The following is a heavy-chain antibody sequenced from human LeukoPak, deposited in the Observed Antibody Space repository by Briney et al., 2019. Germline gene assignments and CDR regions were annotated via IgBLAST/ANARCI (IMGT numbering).Heavy chain of an antibody. Sequence: GGSLRLSCAASGFTFSSYSMNWFRQAPGKGLEWVSSISSTSTYIYYADSVKGRFTISRDNAKNSLYLQMNSLRAEDTAVYYCACLVGATQDVWGKGTTVIVSS. CDR3: ACLVGATQDV. V-gene: IGHV3-21*01. D-gene: IGHD1-26*01. J-gene: IGHJ6*04. CDR2: ISSTSTYI. CDR1: GFTFSSYS.